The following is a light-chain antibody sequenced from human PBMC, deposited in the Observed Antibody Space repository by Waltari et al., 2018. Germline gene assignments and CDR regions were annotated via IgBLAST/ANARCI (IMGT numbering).Light chain of an antibody. J-gene: IGKJ1*01. CDR2: RAS. CDR1: QSVGSSS. Sequence: EIVLTQSTGTASLSPGERVTLSCRASQSVGSSSLAWYQQKPGQDPRLVIYRASRRATGIPDRFSGSGSGTDFSRTISRLEPEDFAVYYCQQHGTLPATFGQGTKVEIK. V-gene: IGKV3-20*01. CDR3: QQHGTLPAT.